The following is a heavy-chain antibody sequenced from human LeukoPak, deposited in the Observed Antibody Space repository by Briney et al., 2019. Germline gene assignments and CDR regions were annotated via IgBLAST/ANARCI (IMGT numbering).Heavy chain of an antibody. CDR2: IIPILGIA. V-gene: IGHV1-69*04. CDR1: GGTFSSYA. CDR3: ASMSVGAKDHYYYYGMDV. Sequence: SVKVSCKASGGTFSSYAISWVRQAPGQGLEWMGRIIPILGIANYAQKFQGRVTITADKSTSTAYMELSSLRSEDTAVYYCASMSVGAKDHYYYYGMDVWGQGTTVTVSS. D-gene: IGHD1-26*01. J-gene: IGHJ6*02.